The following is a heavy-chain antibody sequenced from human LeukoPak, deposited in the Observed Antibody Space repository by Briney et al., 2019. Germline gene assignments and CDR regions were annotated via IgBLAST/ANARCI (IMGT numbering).Heavy chain of an antibody. V-gene: IGHV3-7*01. Sequence: PGGSLRLSCAASGFTFTDHWMSWVRQTPGKGLEWVANIKEDGSEKYYVDSVKGRFTISRDDATNSLYLQMSNLRVEDTALYYCARDSRPRGGSCFDNWGQGTLVIVSS. D-gene: IGHD2-15*01. CDR3: ARDSRPRGGSCFDN. CDR1: GFTFTDHW. J-gene: IGHJ4*02. CDR2: IKEDGSEK.